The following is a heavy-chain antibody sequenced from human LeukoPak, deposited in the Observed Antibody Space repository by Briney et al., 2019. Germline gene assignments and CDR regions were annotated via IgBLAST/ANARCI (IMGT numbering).Heavy chain of an antibody. CDR3: AKHIYGVVSIQQ. D-gene: IGHD3-3*01. V-gene: IGHV3-15*01. CDR1: GFTFRDAW. J-gene: IGHJ1*01. Sequence: GGSLRLSCAASGFTFRDAWMTWVRQAPGKGLEWVGRVRSKTDGGTTDYAVSVQGRFTISRDDSKNTLYLQMSSLKTEDTAVYYCAKHIYGVVSIQQWGQGTLVTVSS. CDR2: VRSKTDGGTT.